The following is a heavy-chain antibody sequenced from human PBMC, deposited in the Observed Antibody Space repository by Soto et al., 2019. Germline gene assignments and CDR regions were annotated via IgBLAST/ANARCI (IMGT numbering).Heavy chain of an antibody. V-gene: IGHV4-30-4*01. Sequence: PSETLSLTCTVSGGSISSGDYYWSWIRQPPGKGLEWIGYIYYSGSTYYNPSLKSRATISVDTSKNQFSLKLSSVTAADTAVYYCARVYMVRGTIIRYFDYWGQGTPVTVAS. CDR2: IYYSGST. J-gene: IGHJ4*02. CDR1: GGSISSGDYY. CDR3: ARVYMVRGTIIRYFDY. D-gene: IGHD3-10*01.